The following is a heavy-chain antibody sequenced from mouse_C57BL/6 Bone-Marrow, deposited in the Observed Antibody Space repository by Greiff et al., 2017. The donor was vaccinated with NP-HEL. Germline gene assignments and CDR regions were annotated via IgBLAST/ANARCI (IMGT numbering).Heavy chain of an antibody. Sequence: QVQLQQPGAELVKPGASVKLSCKASGYTFTSYWMHWVKQRPGQGLEWIGMIHPNSGSTNYNEKFKSKATLTVDKSSSPAYMQLSSLTSEDSAVYYCARKSSDYGMSYWYFDVWGTGTTVTVSS. CDR1: GYTFTSYW. D-gene: IGHD1-1*01. J-gene: IGHJ1*03. CDR2: IHPNSGST. V-gene: IGHV1-64*01. CDR3: ARKSSDYGMSYWYFDV.